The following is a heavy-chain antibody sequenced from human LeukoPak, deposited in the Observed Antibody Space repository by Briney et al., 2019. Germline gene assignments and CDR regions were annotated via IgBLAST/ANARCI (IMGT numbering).Heavy chain of an antibody. CDR3: ARDSSGYYYLRGAFDI. CDR1: GGSISSYY. J-gene: IGHJ3*02. V-gene: IGHV4-59*01. CDR2: IYYSGST. D-gene: IGHD3-22*01. Sequence: PSETLSLTCTVSGGSISSYYWSWIRQPPGKGLEWIGYIYYSGSTNYNPSLKSRVTISVDTSKNQFSLKLSSVTAADTAVYYCARDSSGYYYLRGAFDIWGQGTRVTVSS.